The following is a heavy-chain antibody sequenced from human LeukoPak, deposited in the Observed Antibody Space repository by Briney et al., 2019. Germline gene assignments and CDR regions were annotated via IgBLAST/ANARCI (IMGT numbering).Heavy chain of an antibody. CDR1: GGTFSSYA. Sequence: GASVKVSCKASGGTFSSYAISWVRQAPGQGLEWMGGIIPIFGTANYAQKFQGRVTITTDESTSTAYMELSSLRSEDTAVYYCAGAFYYDTPGDLNEFDYWGQGTLVTVSS. V-gene: IGHV1-69*05. D-gene: IGHD3-22*01. J-gene: IGHJ4*02. CDR3: AGAFYYDTPGDLNEFDY. CDR2: IIPIFGTA.